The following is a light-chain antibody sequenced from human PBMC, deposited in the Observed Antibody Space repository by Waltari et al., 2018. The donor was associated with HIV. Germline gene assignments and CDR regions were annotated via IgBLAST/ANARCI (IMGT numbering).Light chain of an antibody. Sequence: QSVLTQPPSASGTPGQRVTISCSGSRSNIRSNTLPWYQQLPGAPPKLLIYSSHQRLSGVPDRFSGSKSGTSSSLAISGLQSEDEADYYCAAWDDNLNGWVFGGGTKLTVL. CDR2: SSH. CDR1: RSNIRSNT. V-gene: IGLV1-44*01. CDR3: AAWDDNLNGWV. J-gene: IGLJ3*02.